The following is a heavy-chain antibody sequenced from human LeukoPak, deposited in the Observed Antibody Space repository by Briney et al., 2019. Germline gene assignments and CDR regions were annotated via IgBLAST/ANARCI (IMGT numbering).Heavy chain of an antibody. J-gene: IGHJ4*02. D-gene: IGHD2-15*01. CDR3: ARVVVAAGFDY. Sequence: PSETLSLTCTVSGVSISSYYWSWIRQPPGKGLEWIGSIYYSGSAYYNPSLKSRVTISVDTSKNQFSLKLSSVTAADTAVYYCARVVVAAGFDYWGQGTLVTVSS. V-gene: IGHV4-59*12. CDR2: IYYSGSA. CDR1: GVSISSYY.